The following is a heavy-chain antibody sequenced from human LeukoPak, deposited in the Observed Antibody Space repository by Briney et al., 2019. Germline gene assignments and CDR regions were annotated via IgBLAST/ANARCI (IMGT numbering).Heavy chain of an antibody. J-gene: IGHJ6*02. CDR2: IIPIFGTA. D-gene: IGHD5-18*01. CDR3: ARGLVDTAMVPYYYYGMDV. Sequence: RALVKVSCKASGGTFSSYAISWVRQAPGQGLEWMGGIIPIFGTANYAQKFQGRVTITADESTSTAYMELSSLRSEDTAVYYCARGLVDTAMVPYYYYGMDVWGQGTTVTVSS. CDR1: GGTFSSYA. V-gene: IGHV1-69*13.